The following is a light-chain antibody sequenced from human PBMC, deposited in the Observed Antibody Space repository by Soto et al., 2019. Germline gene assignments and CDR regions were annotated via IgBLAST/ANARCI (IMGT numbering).Light chain of an antibody. CDR1: SSDFGGYNY. J-gene: IGLJ1*01. Sequence: QSALTQPPSASGSPGQSVTISCTGTSSDFGGYNYVSWYQQHPGKAPKLMIYEVSKRPSGVPDRFSGSKSGNTASLTVSGLQAEDEADYYCSSYTGGNPSYVFGTGTKVTV. CDR3: SSYTGGNPSYV. CDR2: EVS. V-gene: IGLV2-8*01.